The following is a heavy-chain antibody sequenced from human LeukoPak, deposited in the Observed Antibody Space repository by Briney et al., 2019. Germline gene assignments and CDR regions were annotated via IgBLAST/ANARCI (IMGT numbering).Heavy chain of an antibody. CDR3: AKDLTGYYRPFDN. Sequence: GGSLRLSCAASGFNFAACAMSWVRQAPGGGLEWASAISGGGTNTYYADSVKGFFTISRDNSRNMMYLQMNNLRAEDTAIYYCAKDLTGYYRPFDNWGQGTLVTVSS. V-gene: IGHV3-23*01. CDR2: ISGGGTNT. D-gene: IGHD3-9*01. CDR1: GFNFAACA. J-gene: IGHJ4*02.